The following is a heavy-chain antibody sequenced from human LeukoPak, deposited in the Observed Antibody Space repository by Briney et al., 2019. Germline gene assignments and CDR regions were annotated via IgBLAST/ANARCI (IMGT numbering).Heavy chain of an antibody. V-gene: IGHV3-33*01. Sequence: GGSLRLSCAASGFSFSNYGMHWVRQAPGKGLEWVATIWYDGGNRYYGDSVEGRFTISRDNSKNTLYLQMNSLRAEDTAVYYCARDHGSGTRHDAFDLWGQGTMVTVSS. CDR1: GFSFSNYG. D-gene: IGHD3-10*01. CDR2: IWYDGGNR. CDR3: ARDHGSGTRHDAFDL. J-gene: IGHJ3*01.